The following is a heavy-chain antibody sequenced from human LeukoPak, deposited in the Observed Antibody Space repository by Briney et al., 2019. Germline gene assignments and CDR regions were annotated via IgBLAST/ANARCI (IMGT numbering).Heavy chain of an antibody. CDR1: GGSISSSSYY. D-gene: IGHD3-3*01. V-gene: IGHV4-39*07. CDR3: ARGESYYDFWSGRLPIHYYYYMDV. Sequence: SETLSLTCTVSGGSISSSSYYWGWIRQPPGKGLEWIGSIYYSGSTYYNPSLKSRVTISVDTSKNQFSLKLGSVTAADTAVYYCARGESYYDFWSGRLPIHYYYYMDVWGKGTTVTVSS. J-gene: IGHJ6*03. CDR2: IYYSGST.